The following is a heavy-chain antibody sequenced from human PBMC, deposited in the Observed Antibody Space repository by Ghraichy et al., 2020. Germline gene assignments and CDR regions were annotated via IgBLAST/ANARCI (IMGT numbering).Heavy chain of an antibody. CDR3: ARAGSSWADY. Sequence: LNISCAASGFIFNNFWMHWVRQAPGKGLVWVSRIHSDGTRTNYADSVKGRFTISRDNTKNTVYLQMNSLRAEDTAVYYCARAGSSWADYWGQGTLVTVSS. D-gene: IGHD6-13*01. CDR1: GFIFNNFW. J-gene: IGHJ4*02. CDR2: IHSDGTRT. V-gene: IGHV3-74*01.